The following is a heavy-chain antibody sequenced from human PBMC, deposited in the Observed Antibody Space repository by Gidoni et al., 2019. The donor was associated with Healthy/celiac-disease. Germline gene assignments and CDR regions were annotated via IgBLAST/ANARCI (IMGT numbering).Heavy chain of an antibody. V-gene: IGHV1-69*08. D-gene: IGHD2-2*03. CDR3: ARDGYCSSTSCSHYYYYYGMDV. CDR1: GGTFSSYT. J-gene: IGHJ6*02. CDR2: IIPILGIA. Sequence: QVQLVQSGAEVKKPGSSVKVSCKASGGTFSSYTISWVRQAPGQGLEWMGRIIPILGIANYAQKFQGRVTITADKSTSTAYMELSSLRSEDTAVYYCARDGYCSSTSCSHYYYYYGMDVWGQGTTVTVSS.